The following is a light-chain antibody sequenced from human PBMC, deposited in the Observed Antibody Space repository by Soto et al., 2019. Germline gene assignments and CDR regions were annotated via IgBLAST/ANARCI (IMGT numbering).Light chain of an antibody. J-gene: IGLJ1*01. Sequence: QSVLTQPASVSGSPGQSITISCTGTSSDVGGYNYVSWYQQYPGKAPKLIISDVTDRSSGISSRFSGSKSGNTASLTISGLQAEDEADYYCNSYRSSTTRYVFGTGTKVTVL. CDR2: DVT. CDR3: NSYRSSTTRYV. V-gene: IGLV2-14*03. CDR1: SSDVGGYNY.